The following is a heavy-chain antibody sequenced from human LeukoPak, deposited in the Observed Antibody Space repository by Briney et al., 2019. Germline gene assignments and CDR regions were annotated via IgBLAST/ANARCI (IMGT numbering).Heavy chain of an antibody. CDR3: TTSGGIRDYFDN. D-gene: IGHD3-10*01. CDR1: GGTFSSYA. J-gene: IGHJ4*02. V-gene: IGHV1-69*04. Sequence: GASVKVSCKASGGTFSSYAISWVRQAPGQGLEWMGRIIPILGIANYAQKFQGRVTITTDESTSTAYMELSSLRSEDAALYYCTTSGGIRDYFDNWGQGTLVTVSS. CDR2: IIPILGIA.